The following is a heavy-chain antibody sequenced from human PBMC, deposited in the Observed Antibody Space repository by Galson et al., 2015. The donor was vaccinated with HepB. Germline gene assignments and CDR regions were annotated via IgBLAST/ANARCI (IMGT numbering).Heavy chain of an antibody. CDR3: AREAPGRYYDILTGYYNYFDY. V-gene: IGHV3-74*01. Sequence: LRLSCAASGFTFSSYWMHWVRQAPGKGLVWVSRINSDGSSTSYADSVKGRFTISRDNAKNTLYLQMNSLRAEDTAVYYCAREAPGRYYDILTGYYNYFDYWGQGTLVTVSS. CDR1: GFTFSSYW. CDR2: INSDGSST. D-gene: IGHD3-9*01. J-gene: IGHJ4*02.